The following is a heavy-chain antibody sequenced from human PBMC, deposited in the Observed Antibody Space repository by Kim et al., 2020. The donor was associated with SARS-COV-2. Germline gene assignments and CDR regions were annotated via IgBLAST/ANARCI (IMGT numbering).Heavy chain of an antibody. J-gene: IGHJ6*02. V-gene: IGHV3-73*01. CDR2: IRNKANSYAT. CDR1: GFTFSGST. Sequence: GGSLRLSCAASGFTFSGSTMHWVRQASGKGLEWVGRIRNKANSYATVYAASVKGRFTISRDDSKTTAYLQMNSLKTEDPAVYYCTASDGYRSYYYYGMDVWGRGTTVTVSS. D-gene: IGHD5-12*01. CDR3: TASDGYRSYYYYGMDV.